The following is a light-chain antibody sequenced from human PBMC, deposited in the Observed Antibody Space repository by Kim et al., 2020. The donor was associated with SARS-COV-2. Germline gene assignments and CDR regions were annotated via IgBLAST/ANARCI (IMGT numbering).Light chain of an antibody. J-gene: IGLJ3*02. Sequence: QSALTQPRSVSGSPGQSVTISCTGTSSDVGGYNYVSWYQQHPGKAPKLMIYDVSKRPSGVPDRFSGSKSGNTASLTISGLQAEDEADYYCCSYAVTYTRVFGGGTQLTVL. CDR1: SSDVGGYNY. CDR3: CSYAVTYTRV. V-gene: IGLV2-11*01. CDR2: DVS.